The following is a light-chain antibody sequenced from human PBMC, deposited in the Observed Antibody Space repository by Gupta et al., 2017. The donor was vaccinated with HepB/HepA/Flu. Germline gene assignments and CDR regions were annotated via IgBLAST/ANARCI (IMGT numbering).Light chain of an antibody. CDR3: QQYNNWPGT. CDR1: QPVNTN. CDR2: RVS. J-gene: IGKJ1*01. V-gene: IGKV3-15*01. Sequence: VMPQSPGTLSVCPGERATLSCRASQPVNTNLAWYQQKPGQSPRLLIHRVSNRATDIPDRFSGSGSETEFTLTISSLQSEDVALYYCQQYNNWPGTFGQGTKVEI.